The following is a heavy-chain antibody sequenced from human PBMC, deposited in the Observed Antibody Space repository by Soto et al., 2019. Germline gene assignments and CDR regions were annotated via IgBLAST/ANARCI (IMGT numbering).Heavy chain of an antibody. Sequence: GGSLRLSCAASGLNLSHPWMTWVRQAAGKGLEWAGRIKSKTDGGTADYAAPVKGRFTISRDDSKNTVCLQMNSLKTEDTAVYYCTTGIYYDILTGYHNVAYWGQGTLVTVSS. J-gene: IGHJ4*02. D-gene: IGHD3-9*01. CDR3: TTGIYYDILTGYHNVAY. CDR2: IKSKTDGGTA. V-gene: IGHV3-15*01. CDR1: GLNLSHPW.